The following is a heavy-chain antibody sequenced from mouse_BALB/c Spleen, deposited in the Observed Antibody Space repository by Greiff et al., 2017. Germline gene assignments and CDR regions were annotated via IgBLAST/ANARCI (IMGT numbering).Heavy chain of an antibody. CDR1: GFTFSDYY. Sequence: EVQGVESGGGLVKPGGSLKLSCAASGFTFSDYYMYWVRQTPEKRLEWVATISDGGSYTYYPDSVKGRFTISRDNAKNNLYLQMSSLKSEDTAMYYCARGDWYFDVWGAGTTVTVSS. CDR3: ARGDWYFDV. CDR2: ISDGGSYT. V-gene: IGHV5-4*02. J-gene: IGHJ1*01.